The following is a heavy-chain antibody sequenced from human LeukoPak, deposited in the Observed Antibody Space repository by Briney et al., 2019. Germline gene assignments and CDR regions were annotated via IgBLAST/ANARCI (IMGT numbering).Heavy chain of an antibody. V-gene: IGHV3-23*01. Sequence: GGSLRLSCAASGFTFSSYAMSWVRQAPGKGLEWVSAISGSGGSTYYADSVKGRFTIPRDNSKNTLYLQMNSLRAEDTAVYYCAKGYSGYDYYFDYWGQGTLVTVSS. J-gene: IGHJ4*02. CDR2: ISGSGGST. D-gene: IGHD5-12*01. CDR1: GFTFSSYA. CDR3: AKGYSGYDYYFDY.